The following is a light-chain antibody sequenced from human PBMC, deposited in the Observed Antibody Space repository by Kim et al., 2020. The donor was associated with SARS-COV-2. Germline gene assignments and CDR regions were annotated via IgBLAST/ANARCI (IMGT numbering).Light chain of an antibody. CDR2: QDS. Sequence: SYELTQPPSVSVSPGQTASITCSGDKLGDKYACWYQQKPGQSPVLVIYQDSKRPSGIPERFSGSNSGNTATLTISGTQAMDEADYYCQAWDRSKGGFGTG. J-gene: IGLJ1*01. V-gene: IGLV3-1*01. CDR1: KLGDKY. CDR3: QAWDRSKGG.